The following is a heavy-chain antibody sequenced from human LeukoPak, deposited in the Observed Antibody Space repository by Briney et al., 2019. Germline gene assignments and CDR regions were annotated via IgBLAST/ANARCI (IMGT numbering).Heavy chain of an antibody. CDR3: ARLNWDDGEVSGFDQ. V-gene: IGHV3-7*01. J-gene: IGHJ5*02. CDR1: GFSFRNSW. Sequence: QSGGSLRLSCAASGFSFRNSWMSWVRQAPGKGLEWVANIKQDATEIYYADSVKGRLTISRDNARKSLFLQMNILRVEDTALYYCARLNWDDGEVSGFDQWGQGILVTVSS. CDR2: IKQDATEI. D-gene: IGHD1-26*01.